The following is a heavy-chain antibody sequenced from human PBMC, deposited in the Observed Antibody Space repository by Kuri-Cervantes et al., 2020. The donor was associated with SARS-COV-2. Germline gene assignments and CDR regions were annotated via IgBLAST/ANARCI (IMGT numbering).Heavy chain of an antibody. Sequence: GESLMTSCTGSGFTFSDHNMHWVRQAPGEGLEWVASIGSSNYYKHYADSVKGRLTISRDNAKNSLYLQMSSLRADDTAMYYCARDQSIHFGVLLAAPGVTWFDPWGQGTLVTVSS. D-gene: IGHD2-15*01. CDR1: GFTFSDHN. CDR3: ARDQSIHFGVLLAAPGVTWFDP. V-gene: IGHV3-21*01. CDR2: IGSSNYYK. J-gene: IGHJ5*02.